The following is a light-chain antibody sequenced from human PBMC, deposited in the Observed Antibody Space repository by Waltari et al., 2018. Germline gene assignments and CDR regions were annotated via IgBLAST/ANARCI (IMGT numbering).Light chain of an antibody. CDR1: SSHVWSYNL. CDR3: CSYAGGSAFV. Sequence: QSALTQPASVSVSPGQSITIPSTGTSSHVWSYNLASRSQHRPGKPHNLIIYGVSKRPSGVSNRFSGSKSGNTASLTISGLRTEDEADYYCCSYAGGSAFVFGTGTKITVL. J-gene: IGLJ1*01. CDR2: GVS. V-gene: IGLV2-23*02.